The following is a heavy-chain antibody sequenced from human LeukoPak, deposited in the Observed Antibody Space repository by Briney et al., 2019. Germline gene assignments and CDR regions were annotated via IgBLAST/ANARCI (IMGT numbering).Heavy chain of an antibody. CDR2: INHSGST. V-gene: IGHV4-34*01. J-gene: IGHJ4*02. Sequence: SETLSLTCAVYGGSYSGYYWSWIRQPPGKGLEWIGEINHSGSTNYNPSLKSRVTISVDTSKNQFSLKLSSVTATDTAVYYCARHWGVTFGGAPITDYWGQGTLVTVSS. CDR1: GGSYSGYY. D-gene: IGHD3-16*01. CDR3: ARHWGVTFGGAPITDY.